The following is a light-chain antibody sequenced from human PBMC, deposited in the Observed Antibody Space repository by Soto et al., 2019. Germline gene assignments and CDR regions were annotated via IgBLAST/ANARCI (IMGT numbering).Light chain of an antibody. CDR3: QQFDNLLFT. Sequence: DIQMTQSPSSLSASVGDRVTITCRASQGIITYLNWYQQKPGKAPKLLISDASKLEIGVPSRFSGGGSRTDFTFTISSLQPEDIATYYCQQFDNLLFTFGPGTKVDIK. J-gene: IGKJ3*01. CDR2: DAS. CDR1: QGIITY. V-gene: IGKV1-33*01.